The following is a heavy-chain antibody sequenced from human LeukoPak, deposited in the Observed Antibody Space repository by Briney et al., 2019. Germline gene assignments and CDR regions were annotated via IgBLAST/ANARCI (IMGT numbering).Heavy chain of an antibody. CDR1: GYTFTGYY. CDR3: ARDRRARAYLDY. V-gene: IGHV1-2*02. CDR2: IKPNNGGT. D-gene: IGHD3-10*01. Sequence: ASVKVSCKASGYTFTGYYMHWVRQAPGQGLEWMGWIKPNNGGTNYAQKFQGRVTMTRDTSISTAYMELSRLRSDDTAVYYCARDRRARAYLDYWGQGTLVTVSS. J-gene: IGHJ4*02.